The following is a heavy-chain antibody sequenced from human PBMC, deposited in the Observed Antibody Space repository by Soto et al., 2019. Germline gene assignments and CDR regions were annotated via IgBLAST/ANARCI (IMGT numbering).Heavy chain of an antibody. Sequence: PGGSLRLSCAASGFTFSSYGMHWVRQAPGKGLEWVAVIWYDGSNKYYADSVKGRFTIFRDNSKKTLYLQMNSLRVEDTAVYYCAKGGYTSYSSSLDYWGQGTPVTAPQ. J-gene: IGHJ4*02. CDR2: IWYDGSNK. CDR3: AKGGYTSYSSSLDY. V-gene: IGHV3-30*02. D-gene: IGHD6-13*01. CDR1: GFTFSSYG.